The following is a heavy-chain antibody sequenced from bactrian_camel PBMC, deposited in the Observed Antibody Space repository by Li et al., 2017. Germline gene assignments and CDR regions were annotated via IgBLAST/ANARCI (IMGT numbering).Heavy chain of an antibody. D-gene: IGHD8*01. J-gene: IGHJ4*01. CDR2: IDAADEVR. V-gene: IGHV3S54*01. CDR1: GATYSYPC. Sequence: HVQLVESGGGSVQAGGSLRLSCAASGATYSYPCIGWFRQAPGKQREGVAGIDAADEVRYFSDSVKDRFNISQDYATKTVYLQMNSLKAEDTGTYYCAAGFMYACRRGGRLTDYKFWGQGTQVTVS. CDR3: AAGFMYACRRGGRLTDYKF.